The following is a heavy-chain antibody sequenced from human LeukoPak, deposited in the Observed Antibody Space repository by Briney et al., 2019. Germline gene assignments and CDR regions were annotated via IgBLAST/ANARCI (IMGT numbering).Heavy chain of an antibody. CDR1: GGSISSGGYY. D-gene: IGHD3-10*01. V-gene: IGHV4-31*03. Sequence: PSETLSLTCTVSGGSISSGGYYWSWIRQHPGKGLEWIGYIYYSGSTSYNPSLKSRVTISVDTSKNQFSLKLSSVTAADTAVYYCGRGGYYYYGMDVWGKGTTVTVSS. J-gene: IGHJ6*04. CDR3: GRGGYYYYGMDV. CDR2: IYYSGST.